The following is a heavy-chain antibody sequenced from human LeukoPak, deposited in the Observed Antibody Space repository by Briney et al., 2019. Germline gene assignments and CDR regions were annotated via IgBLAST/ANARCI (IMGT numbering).Heavy chain of an antibody. J-gene: IGHJ4*02. V-gene: IGHV1-2*02. CDR3: ARDQGDYGSGVDY. CDR2: INPNSGGT. CDR1: GYTFTGYY. D-gene: IGHD3-10*01. Sequence: GASVKVSCKASGYTFTGYYMHCVRQAPGPQLEWLGWINPNSGGTNYAQKFQGRVTMTGDTSISTAYMELSRLRYDDAVVYYCARDQGDYGSGVDYWGQGTLVTVSS.